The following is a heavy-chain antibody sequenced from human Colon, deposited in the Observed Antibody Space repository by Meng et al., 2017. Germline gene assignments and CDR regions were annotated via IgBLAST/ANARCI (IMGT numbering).Heavy chain of an antibody. CDR2: IIPIFGTA. J-gene: IGHJ3*02. CDR3: ARDTYSSGWYGLAAFDI. D-gene: IGHD6-19*01. CDR1: GGTFSSYA. V-gene: IGHV1-69*06. Sequence: SVKVSCKASGGTFSSYAISWVRQAPGQGLEWMGGIIPIFGTANYAQKFQGRVTITADKSTSTAYMELSSLRSEDTAVYYCARDTYSSGWYGLAAFDIWGQGKKV.